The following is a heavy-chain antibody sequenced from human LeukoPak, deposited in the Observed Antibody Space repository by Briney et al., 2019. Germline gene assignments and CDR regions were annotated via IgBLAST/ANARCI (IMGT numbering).Heavy chain of an antibody. V-gene: IGHV3-21*01. D-gene: IGHD4-17*01. Sequence: PGGSLRLSCAASGFTFSSYSMNWVRQAPGKGLEWVSSISSSSSYLYYADSVKGRFTISRDNAKNSLYLRMNSLRAEDTAVYYCARGGTTVIQPSYWGQGTLVTVSS. CDR3: ARGGTTVIQPSY. CDR2: ISSSSSYL. CDR1: GFTFSSYS. J-gene: IGHJ4*02.